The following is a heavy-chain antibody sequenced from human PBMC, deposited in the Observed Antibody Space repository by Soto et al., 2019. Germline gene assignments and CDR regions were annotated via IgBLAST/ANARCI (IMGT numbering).Heavy chain of an antibody. V-gene: IGHV3-13*01. CDR1: GFTFSSYD. CDR3: ARGCSSTSCYWFDP. Sequence: GGSLRLSCAASGFTFSSYDMHWVRQATGKGLEWVSAIGTAGDTYYPGSVKVRFTISRENAKNSLYLQMNSLRAGDTAVYYCARGCSSTSCYWFDPWGQGTLVTVSS. CDR2: IGTAGDT. D-gene: IGHD2-2*01. J-gene: IGHJ5*02.